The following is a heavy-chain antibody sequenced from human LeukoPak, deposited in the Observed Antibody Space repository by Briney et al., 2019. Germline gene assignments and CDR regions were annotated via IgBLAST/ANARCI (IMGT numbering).Heavy chain of an antibody. CDR3: ARWHSSAWVYFDY. Sequence: SETLSLTCTVSGGSISSYYWSWIRQPPGKGLEWIGYIYYSGSTNYNPSLKSRVTISVDTSKNQFSLKLSSVTAADTAVYYCARWHSSAWVYFDYWGQGTLVTVSS. J-gene: IGHJ4*02. CDR2: IYYSGST. V-gene: IGHV4-59*01. CDR1: GGSISSYY. D-gene: IGHD6-19*01.